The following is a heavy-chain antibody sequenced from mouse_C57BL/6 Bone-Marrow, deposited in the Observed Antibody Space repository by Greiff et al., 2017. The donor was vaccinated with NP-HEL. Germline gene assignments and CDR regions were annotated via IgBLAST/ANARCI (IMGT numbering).Heavy chain of an antibody. CDR2: IDPEDGDT. J-gene: IGHJ2*01. CDR1: GFNIKDYY. CDR3: TTIYDGYYNWYYFDY. Sequence: DVKLQESGAELVRPGASVKLSCTASGFNIKDYYMHWVKQRPEQGLEWIGRIDPEDGDTEYAPKFQGKATMTADTSSNTAYLQLSSLTSEDTAVYYCTTIYDGYYNWYYFDYWGQGTTLTVSS. D-gene: IGHD2-3*01. V-gene: IGHV14-1*01.